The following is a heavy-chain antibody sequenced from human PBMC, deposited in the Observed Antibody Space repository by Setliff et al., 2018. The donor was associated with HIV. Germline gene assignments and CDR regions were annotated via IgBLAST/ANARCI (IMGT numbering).Heavy chain of an antibody. D-gene: IGHD1-26*01. Sequence: GGSLRLSCAASGFTFSYYTMHWIRQTPDNGLEWVAVISYDGSNKYYADSVKGRFTISRDNSKNTLYLQMNSLRAEDTAVYYCARLGSEWELLSIPIYPWGQGTMVTVSS. J-gene: IGHJ3*01. CDR3: ARLGSEWELLSIPIYP. CDR2: ISYDGSNK. CDR1: GFTFSYYT. V-gene: IGHV3-30*04.